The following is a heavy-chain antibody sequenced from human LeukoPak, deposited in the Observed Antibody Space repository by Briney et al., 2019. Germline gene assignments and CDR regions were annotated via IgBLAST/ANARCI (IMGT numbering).Heavy chain of an antibody. V-gene: IGHV3-23*01. J-gene: IGHJ4*02. CDR1: GFTFSNYA. D-gene: IGHD5-24*01. CDR3: AKQGWAPVYFDY. CDR2: ISGSGGST. Sequence: GGSLRLSCAASGFTFSNYAMNWVRQAPGKGLEWVSAISGSGGSTYYADSVKGRFTISRDNSKNTLYLQMNSLRAEDTAVYYCAKQGWAPVYFDYWGQGTLVTVSS.